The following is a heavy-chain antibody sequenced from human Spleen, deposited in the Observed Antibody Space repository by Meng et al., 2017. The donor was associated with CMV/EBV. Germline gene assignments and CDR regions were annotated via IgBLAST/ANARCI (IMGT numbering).Heavy chain of an antibody. J-gene: IGHJ6*02. CDR1: GGSVSSGSYY. Sequence: SETLSLTCTVSGGSVSSGSYYWSWIRQPPGKGLEWIGEINHSGSTNYNPSLKSRVTISVDTSKNQFSLKLSSVTAADTAVYYCARASAEYYYYGMDVWGQGTTVTVSS. CDR3: ARASAEYYYYGMDV. D-gene: IGHD1-26*01. CDR2: INHSGST. V-gene: IGHV4-39*07.